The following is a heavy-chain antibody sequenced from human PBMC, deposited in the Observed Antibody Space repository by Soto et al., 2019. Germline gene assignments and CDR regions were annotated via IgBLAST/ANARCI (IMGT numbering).Heavy chain of an antibody. V-gene: IGHV4-59*01. J-gene: IGHJ4*02. CDR1: GDSISAYS. CDR3: AREGNLGRWPQHLDF. Sequence: QVQLQVLAPGLVKPSETLSLPCTVYGDSISAYSWSWVRQPPGKGLEWLGNIHYNGNTKYNPSLKSRVSMSVHTSKNQLSLRLISVTAADTAKDFCAREGNLGRWPQHLDFWRQGTLVTVSS. CDR2: IHYNGNT. D-gene: IGHD1-1*01.